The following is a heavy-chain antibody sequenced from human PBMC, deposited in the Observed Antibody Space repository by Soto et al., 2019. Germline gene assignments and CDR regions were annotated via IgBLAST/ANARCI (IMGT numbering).Heavy chain of an antibody. CDR3: ARDRSGWYELSAFDI. Sequence: ASVKVSCKASGYTFTGYYMHWVRQAPGQGLEWMGWINPNSGGTNYAQKFQGWVTMTRDTSISTAYMELSRLRSDDTAVYYCARDRSGWYELSAFDIWGQGTMVTVS. D-gene: IGHD6-19*01. CDR1: GYTFTGYY. CDR2: INPNSGGT. J-gene: IGHJ3*02. V-gene: IGHV1-2*04.